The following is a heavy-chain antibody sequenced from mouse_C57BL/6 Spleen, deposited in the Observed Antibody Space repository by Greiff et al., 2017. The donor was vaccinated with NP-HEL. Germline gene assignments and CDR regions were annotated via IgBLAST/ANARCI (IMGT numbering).Heavy chain of an antibody. Sequence: QVQLQQPGAELVRPGSSVKLSCKASGYTFTSYWMHWVQQRPIQGLEWIGNIDPSDSETHYNQKFKDKATLTVDKSSSTAYMQLSSLTSEDSAVYYCARSDYGSSYWFAYWGQGTLVTVSA. CDR2: IDPSDSET. CDR1: GYTFTSYW. CDR3: ARSDYGSSYWFAY. J-gene: IGHJ3*01. D-gene: IGHD1-1*01. V-gene: IGHV1-52*01.